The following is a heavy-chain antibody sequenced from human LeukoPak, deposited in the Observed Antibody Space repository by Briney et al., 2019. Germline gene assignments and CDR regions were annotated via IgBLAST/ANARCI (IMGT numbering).Heavy chain of an antibody. Sequence: GRSLRLSCAASGFTFSSYAMHWVRQAPGKGLEWVAVISYDGSNKYYADSVKGRFTISRDNSKNTLYLQMNSLRAEDTAVYYCAREATVVVVAAESDAFDIWGQGTMVTVSS. V-gene: IGHV3-30-3*01. J-gene: IGHJ3*02. CDR2: ISYDGSNK. CDR3: AREATVVVVAAESDAFDI. D-gene: IGHD2-15*01. CDR1: GFTFSSYA.